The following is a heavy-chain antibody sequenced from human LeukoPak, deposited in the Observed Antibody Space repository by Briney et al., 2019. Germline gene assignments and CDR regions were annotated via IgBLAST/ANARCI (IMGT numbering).Heavy chain of an antibody. CDR3: ARQRRTGDLG. CDR1: GGSIRSGNYY. CDR2: IYYTGST. D-gene: IGHD7-27*01. V-gene: IGHV4-30-4*08. J-gene: IGHJ4*02. Sequence: TLSLTCTVSGGSIRSGNYYWSSIRQPPGKGLEWIGYIYYTGSTYYNPSLRSRVTISVDTSNNQFSLKLSSVTAADTAVYYCARQRRTGDLGWGQGTLVTVSS.